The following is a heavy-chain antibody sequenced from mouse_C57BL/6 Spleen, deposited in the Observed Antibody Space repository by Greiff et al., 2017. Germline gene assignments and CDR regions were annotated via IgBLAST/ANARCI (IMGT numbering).Heavy chain of an antibody. CDR1: GYTFTSYW. CDR3: ARSWERYFDY. CDR2: IHPNSCST. Sequence: QVQLQQPGAELVKPGASVKLSCKASGYTFTSYWMHWVKQRPGQGLEWIGMIHPNSCSTNYNEKFKSKATLTVDKSSSTAYMQLSSLTSEDSAVYYCARSWERYFDYWGQGTTLTVSS. J-gene: IGHJ2*01. D-gene: IGHD4-1*01. V-gene: IGHV1-64*01.